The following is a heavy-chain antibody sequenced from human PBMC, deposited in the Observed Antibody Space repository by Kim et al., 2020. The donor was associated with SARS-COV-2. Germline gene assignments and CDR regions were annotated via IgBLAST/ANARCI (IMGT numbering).Heavy chain of an antibody. CDR2: INHSGST. D-gene: IGHD6-6*01. Sequence: SETLSLTCAVYGGSFSGYYWSWIRQPPGKGLEWIGEINHSGSTNYNPSLKSRVTISVDTSKNQFSLKLSSVTAADTAVYYCARGCMAARPLNWFDPWGQG. J-gene: IGHJ5*02. CDR3: ARGCMAARPLNWFDP. CDR1: GGSFSGYY. V-gene: IGHV4-34*01.